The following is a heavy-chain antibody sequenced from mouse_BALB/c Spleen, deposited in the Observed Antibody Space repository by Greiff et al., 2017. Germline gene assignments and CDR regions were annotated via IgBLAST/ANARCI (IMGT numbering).Heavy chain of an antibody. CDR1: GFTFSSYG. CDR3: ARGDYGSSYYYAMDY. CDR2: INSNGGST. D-gene: IGHD1-1*01. J-gene: IGHJ4*01. V-gene: IGHV5-6-3*01. Sequence: DVMLVESGGGLVQPGGSLKLSCAASGFTFSSYGMSWVRQTPDKRLELVATINSNGGSTYYPDSVKGRFTISRDNAKNTLYLQMSSLKSEDTAMYYCARGDYGSSYYYAMDYWGQGTSVTVSS.